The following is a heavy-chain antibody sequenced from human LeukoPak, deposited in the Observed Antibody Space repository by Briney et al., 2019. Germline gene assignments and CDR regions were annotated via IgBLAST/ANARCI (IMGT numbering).Heavy chain of an antibody. J-gene: IGHJ4*02. D-gene: IGHD3-10*01. CDR1: GFTFSSYD. CDR2: IWYDGSNK. Sequence: PGGSLRLSCAASGFTFSSYDMHWVRQAPGKGLEWVAVIWYDGSNKYYADSVKGRFTISRDNSKNTLYLQMNSLRAEDTAVYYCARAPWLGLYCLDCLGQGTLVTVSS. CDR3: ARAPWLGLYCLDC. V-gene: IGHV3-33*01.